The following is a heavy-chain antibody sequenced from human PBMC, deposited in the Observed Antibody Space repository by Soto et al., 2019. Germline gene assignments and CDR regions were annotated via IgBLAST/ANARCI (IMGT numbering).Heavy chain of an antibody. CDR2: IYYSGST. Sequence: QLQLQESGPGLVKPSETLSLTCTVSGGSISSSSYYWGWIRQPPGKGLEWIGSIYYSGSTYYNPSPKIRVTLPVDPSKNPFSLKLSSLTAADTAVYYCASGSVFDYWGQGTLVTVSS. D-gene: IGHD6-19*01. CDR1: GGSISSSSYY. J-gene: IGHJ4*02. V-gene: IGHV4-39*01. CDR3: ASGSVFDY.